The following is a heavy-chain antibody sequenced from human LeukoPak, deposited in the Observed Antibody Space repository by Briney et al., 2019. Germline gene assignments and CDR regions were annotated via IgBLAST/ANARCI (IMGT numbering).Heavy chain of an antibody. D-gene: IGHD6-13*01. CDR1: GFTFSSFA. CDR2: ISDTGRSA. CDR3: AKEWDTSTWTLFDY. Sequence: GGSLRLSCAASGFTFSSFAMSWVRQAPGKGLEWVSRISDTGRSASYADSVKGRFTISRDNSENTMYLQMNSLRVDDTAVYYCAKEWDTSTWTLFDYWGQGTLVTVSS. J-gene: IGHJ4*02. V-gene: IGHV3-23*01.